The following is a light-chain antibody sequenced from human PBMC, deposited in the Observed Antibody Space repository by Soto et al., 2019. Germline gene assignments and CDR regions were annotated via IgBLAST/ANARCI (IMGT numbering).Light chain of an antibody. J-gene: IGLJ1*01. V-gene: IGLV2-8*01. CDR3: SSYAGSNTIV. CDR1: SSDVGGYDS. Sequence: QSVLTQPPSASGSPGQSVTISCSGTSSDVGGYDSVSWYQHHPGKVPKLIIFDVDKWPSGVPDRFSGFNSGNTASLTVSGLRAEDEADYYCSSYAGSNTIVFGTGTKVTVL. CDR2: DVD.